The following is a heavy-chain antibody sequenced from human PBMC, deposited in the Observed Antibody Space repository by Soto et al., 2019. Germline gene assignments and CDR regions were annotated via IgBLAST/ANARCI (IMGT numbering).Heavy chain of an antibody. CDR3: ARHTQMGRFLEWLSPRFYYGMDV. CDR1: GYSFTSYC. CDR2: IYPGDSDT. D-gene: IGHD3-3*01. Sequence: GESLKISCKGSGYSFTSYCIGWVRQMPGKGLEWMGIIYPGDSDTRYSPSFQGQVTISADKSISTAYLQWSSLKASDTAMYYCARHTQMGRFLEWLSPRFYYGMDVWGQGTTVTVSS. J-gene: IGHJ6*02. V-gene: IGHV5-51*01.